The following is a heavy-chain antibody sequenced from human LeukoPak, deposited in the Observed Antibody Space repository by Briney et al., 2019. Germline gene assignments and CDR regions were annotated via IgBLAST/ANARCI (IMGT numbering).Heavy chain of an antibody. CDR3: ARVGYGGDCYADAFDI. V-gene: IGHV1-46*01. CDR2: INPSGDST. D-gene: IGHD2-21*02. J-gene: IGHJ3*02. Sequence: ASVKVSCTASGYTFTRYYMHWVRQAPGQGLEWMGLINPSGDSTSYAQKFQGRVTMTRDTSTSTVYMELSSLRSEDTAIYYCARVGYGGDCYADAFDIWGQGTMVTVSS. CDR1: GYTFTRYY.